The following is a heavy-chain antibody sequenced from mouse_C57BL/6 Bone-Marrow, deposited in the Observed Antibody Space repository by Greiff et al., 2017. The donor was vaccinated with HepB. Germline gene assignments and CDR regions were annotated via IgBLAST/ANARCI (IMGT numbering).Heavy chain of an antibody. V-gene: IGHV1-18*01. Sequence: VQLQQSGPELVKPGASVKIPCKASGYTFTDYNMDWVKQSHGKSLEWIGDINPNNGGTIYNQKFKGKATFTVDKSSSTAYMELRSLTSEDTAVYYCARSPNWSYAMDYWGQGTSVTVSS. D-gene: IGHD4-1*01. CDR3: ARSPNWSYAMDY. CDR1: GYTFTDYN. CDR2: INPNNGGT. J-gene: IGHJ4*01.